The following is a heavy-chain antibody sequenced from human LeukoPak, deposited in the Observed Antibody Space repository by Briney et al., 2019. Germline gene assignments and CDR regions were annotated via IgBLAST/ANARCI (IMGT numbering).Heavy chain of an antibody. CDR1: GFSVSSNY. Sequence: GGSLRLSCAASGFSVSSNYMSWVRQAPGKGLEWVSVIYSGGSTYYADSVKGRFTISRDDSKNTLYLQMNSLKTEDTAVYYCTTDARIVVVTAIPKPDYWGQGTLVTVSS. CDR3: TTDARIVVVTAIPKPDY. V-gene: IGHV3-66*01. J-gene: IGHJ4*02. D-gene: IGHD2-21*02. CDR2: IYSGGST.